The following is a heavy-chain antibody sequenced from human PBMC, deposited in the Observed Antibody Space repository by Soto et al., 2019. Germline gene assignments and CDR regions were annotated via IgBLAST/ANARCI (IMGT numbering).Heavy chain of an antibody. Sequence: SRATLVNPTPTLTLTCTFSGFSPSTSGMRGSWIRQPPGKALEWLARIDWDDDKFYSTSLKTRLTISKDTSKNQVVLTMTNMDTVDTATYYGARLSNPMSFHILRQGTMVTVSS. CDR3: ARLSNPMSFHI. CDR2: IDWDDDK. V-gene: IGHV2-70*04. CDR1: GFSPSTSGMR. J-gene: IGHJ3*02.